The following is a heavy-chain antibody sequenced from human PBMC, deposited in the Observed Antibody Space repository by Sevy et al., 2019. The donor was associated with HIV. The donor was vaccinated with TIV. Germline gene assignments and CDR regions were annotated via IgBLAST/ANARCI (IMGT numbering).Heavy chain of an antibody. CDR3: ARDKAPLFDASGYYYYYYGMDV. CDR1: GFTFSSYS. Sequence: GGSLRLSCAASGFTFSSYSMSWVRQAPGKGLEWVASIKQDGSEKYYVDSVKGRFTISRDNAKNSLYLQMNSLRAEDTAVYYCARDKAPLFDASGYYYYYYGMDVWGQGTTVTVSS. D-gene: IGHD3-3*01. V-gene: IGHV3-7*03. CDR2: IKQDGSEK. J-gene: IGHJ6*02.